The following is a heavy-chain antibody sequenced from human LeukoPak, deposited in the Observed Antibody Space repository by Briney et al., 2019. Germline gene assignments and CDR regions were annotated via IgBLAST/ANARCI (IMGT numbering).Heavy chain of an antibody. Sequence: SETLSLTCTVSGGSISSYYWSWIRQPPGKGLEWIGYIYYSGSTNYNPSLKSRVTISVDTSKNQFSLELSSVTAADTAVYYCARAAGGSLPYFDYWGQGTLVTVSS. V-gene: IGHV4-59*01. CDR2: IYYSGST. CDR3: ARAAGGSLPYFDY. J-gene: IGHJ4*02. CDR1: GGSISSYY. D-gene: IGHD6-13*01.